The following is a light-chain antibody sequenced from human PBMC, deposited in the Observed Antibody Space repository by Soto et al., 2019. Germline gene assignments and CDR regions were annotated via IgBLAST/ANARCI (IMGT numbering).Light chain of an antibody. CDR1: QSGANNH. CDR2: AAS. V-gene: IGKV3-20*01. J-gene: IGKJ3*01. CDR3: PHYGKSPIFT. Sequence: EVVLTQSPGTLSLSAGERATLSCRASQSGANNHLAWYHQLPGQAPRLLIYAASTRTAGIPDRFSGSGSGTDFTLTISRLEPEDVVVFFGPHYGKSPIFTFGPGTPVDMK.